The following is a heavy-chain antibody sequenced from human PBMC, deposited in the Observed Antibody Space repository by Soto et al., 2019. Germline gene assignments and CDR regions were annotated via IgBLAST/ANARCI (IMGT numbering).Heavy chain of an antibody. V-gene: IGHV6-1*01. CDR3: AGDLSGELLSVGGGGDAFDI. CDR1: GDSVSSNSAA. J-gene: IGHJ3*02. CDR2: TYYRSKWYN. D-gene: IGHD1-26*01. Sequence: SQTLSLTCAISGDSVSSNSAAWNWIRQSPSRGLEWLGRTYYRSKWYNDYAVSVKSRITINPDTSKNQFSLQLNAVTPEETVVYYCAGDLSGELLSVGGGGDAFDIWGQGTMVTVSS.